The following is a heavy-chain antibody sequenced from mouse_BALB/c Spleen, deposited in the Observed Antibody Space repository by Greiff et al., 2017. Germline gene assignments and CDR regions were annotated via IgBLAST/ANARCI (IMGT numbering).Heavy chain of an antibody. Sequence: EVQLMESGGGLVQPGGSLRLSCATSGFTFTDYYMSWVRQPPGKALEWLGFIRNKANGYTTEYSASVKGRFTISRDNSQSILYLQMNTLRAEDSATYYCARVPYGSSYFDYWGQGTTLTVSS. CDR2: IRNKANGYTT. J-gene: IGHJ2*01. V-gene: IGHV7-3*02. CDR1: GFTFTDYY. CDR3: ARVPYGSSYFDY. D-gene: IGHD1-1*01.